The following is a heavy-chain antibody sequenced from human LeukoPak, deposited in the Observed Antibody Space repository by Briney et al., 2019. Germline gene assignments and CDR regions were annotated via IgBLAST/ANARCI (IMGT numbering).Heavy chain of an antibody. CDR1: GFIFNNNF. CDR3: AREGFYYFDF. V-gene: IGHV3-7*01. CDR2: IKQDGSEK. Sequence: GGSLRLSCAASGFIFNNNFMSWVRQVPGKGLEWLANIKQDGSEKTYVDSVKGRFTIFRDNAKNLLYLQMNSLRAEDTAVYYCAREGFYYFDFWGQGALVTVAS. J-gene: IGHJ4*01.